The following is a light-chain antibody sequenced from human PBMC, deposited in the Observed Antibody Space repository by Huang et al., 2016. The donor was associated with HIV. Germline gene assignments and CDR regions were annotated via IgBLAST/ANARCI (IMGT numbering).Light chain of an antibody. Sequence: EVVLTQSPSTLSVSPGEGATLSCRASHSIGTDLACYQQKPGQAPRLLIYDAFTRATGVQARFSGSGSGTEFSLAIGSLQSADSAVYYCQQYNYWPRLTFGGGTKLGIK. CDR3: QQYNYWPRLT. V-gene: IGKV3-15*01. J-gene: IGKJ4*01. CDR2: DAF. CDR1: HSIGTD.